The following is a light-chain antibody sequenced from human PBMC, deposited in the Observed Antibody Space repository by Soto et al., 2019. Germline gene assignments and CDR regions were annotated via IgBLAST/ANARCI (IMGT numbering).Light chain of an antibody. V-gene: IGLV2-8*01. CDR2: DVS. CDR3: SSYAGTHIV. J-gene: IGLJ1*01. CDR1: SSDVGGYNY. Sequence: QSVLTQPPSASGSPGQSVAISCTGTSSDVGGYNYVSWYQQHPGKAPKLMIYDVSKRPSGVPDRFSGSKSGNTASLTVSGLQAEDEADYYRSSYAGTHIVFGTGTKVTVL.